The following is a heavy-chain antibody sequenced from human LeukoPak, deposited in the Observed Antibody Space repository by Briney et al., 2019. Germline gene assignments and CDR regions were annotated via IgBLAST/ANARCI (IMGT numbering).Heavy chain of an antibody. CDR2: ISYSGST. Sequence: PSETLSLTCTVSGGSISTYYWTWIRQPPGKGLEWIGYISYSGSTNYNPSLKSRVTFSVDTSKSQFSLKLSSVTAADSAVYYCARDGYYDSSGYDYWGQGTLVIVSS. CDR1: GGSISTYY. J-gene: IGHJ4*02. D-gene: IGHD3-22*01. V-gene: IGHV4-59*01. CDR3: ARDGYYDSSGYDY.